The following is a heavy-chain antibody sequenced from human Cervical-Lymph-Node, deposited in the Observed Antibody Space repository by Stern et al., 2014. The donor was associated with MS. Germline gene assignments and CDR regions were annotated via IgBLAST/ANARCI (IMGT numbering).Heavy chain of an antibody. V-gene: IGHV1-18*04. Sequence: QLVESGAEVKKPGATVKVSCKASGYTLTNYGIHWVRQAPGQGLEWMGWISAYNGNTNYAQKFQGRVTLTTDTSTTTAYMDLRSLRSDDTAIYYCAGYYYHGMDVWGQGTTVTVSS. CDR3: AGYYYHGMDV. CDR2: ISAYNGNT. J-gene: IGHJ6*02. CDR1: GYTLTNYG.